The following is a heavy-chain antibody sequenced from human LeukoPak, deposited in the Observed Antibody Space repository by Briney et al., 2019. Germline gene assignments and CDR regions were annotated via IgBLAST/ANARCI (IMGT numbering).Heavy chain of an antibody. J-gene: IGHJ5*02. Sequence: ASVKVSCKASGYTFTGYYMHWVRQAPGQGLEWMGIINPSGASTSYAQKFQGRVSMTRDTSTSTFYMELSSLRSENTAVYYCARHPSNYFDSSGYFGCFDPWGQGTLVTVSS. V-gene: IGHV1-46*01. CDR2: INPSGAST. CDR3: ARHPSNYFDSSGYFGCFDP. D-gene: IGHD3-22*01. CDR1: GYTFTGYY.